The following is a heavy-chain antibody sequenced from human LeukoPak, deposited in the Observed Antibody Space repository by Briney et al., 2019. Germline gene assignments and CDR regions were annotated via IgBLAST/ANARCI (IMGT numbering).Heavy chain of an antibody. J-gene: IGHJ5*02. V-gene: IGHV1-2*02. CDR3: ATRFDTAMDNWFDP. CDR1: GYTFTGYY. CDR2: INPNSGGT. D-gene: IGHD5-18*01. Sequence: ASVKVSCKASGYTFTGYYMHWVRQAPGQGLEWMGWINPNSGGTIYAQKFQGRVTMTEDTSTDTAYMELSSLRSEDTAVYYCATRFDTAMDNWFDPWGQGTLVTVSS.